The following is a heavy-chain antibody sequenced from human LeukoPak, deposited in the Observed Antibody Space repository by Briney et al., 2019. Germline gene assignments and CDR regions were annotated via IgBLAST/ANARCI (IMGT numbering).Heavy chain of an antibody. CDR3: ARSDSIVVPQYFQH. Sequence: GGSLRLSCAASGFTFDDYAMHWVRQAPGKGLEWVSGISWNSGSIGYADSVKGRFTITRDNAKNSLYLQMNSLRAEDTALYYCARSDSIVVPQYFQHWGQGTLVTVSS. J-gene: IGHJ1*01. CDR1: GFTFDDYA. V-gene: IGHV3-9*01. CDR2: ISWNSGSI. D-gene: IGHD3-22*01.